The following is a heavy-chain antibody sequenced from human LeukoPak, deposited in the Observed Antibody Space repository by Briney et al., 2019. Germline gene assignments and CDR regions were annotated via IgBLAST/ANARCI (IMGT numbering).Heavy chain of an antibody. CDR2: IKADGSEE. Sequence: PGGSPRLSCVTSGFSFSNYWMNWVRLAPGKGLEWVAIIKADGSEEHYVDSVRGRFTVSRDNAKNSLYLQMSSLRVEDTAVYYCARSNYGPENWGQGTLVTVSS. V-gene: IGHV3-7*01. D-gene: IGHD1-7*01. J-gene: IGHJ4*02. CDR1: GFSFSNYW. CDR3: ARSNYGPEN.